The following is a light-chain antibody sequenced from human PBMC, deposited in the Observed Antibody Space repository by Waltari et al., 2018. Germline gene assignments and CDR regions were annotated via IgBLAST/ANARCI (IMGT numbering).Light chain of an antibody. V-gene: IGLV1-44*01. CDR1: GSNLGIHT. J-gene: IGLJ3*02. CDR3: CSYGGSYTS. Sequence: QSVLTQPPSASGTPGPRVIISCSGSGSNLGIHTVNWYRQVPGTAPELLIYRDNQRPSGVPDRFSGSKSGTSASLAISGLQSEDEADYYCCSYGGSYTSFGGGTKLTVL. CDR2: RDN.